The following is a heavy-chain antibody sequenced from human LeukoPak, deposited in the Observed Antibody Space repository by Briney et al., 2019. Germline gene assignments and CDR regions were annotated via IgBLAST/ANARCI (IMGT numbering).Heavy chain of an antibody. CDR1: GFTFSRNS. J-gene: IGHJ6*03. CDR3: ARDPYNGYYGDDYYYYMDV. CDR2: ITRDSIYT. V-gene: IGHV3-21*01. D-gene: IGHD4-17*01. Sequence: GGSLRLSCAASGFTFSRNSMNWVRQAPGKGLEWVSSITRDSIYTFYADSVKGRFTISRDNAKNSLSLQMNSLRAEDTAVYYCARDPYNGYYGDDYYYYMDVWGKGTTVTISS.